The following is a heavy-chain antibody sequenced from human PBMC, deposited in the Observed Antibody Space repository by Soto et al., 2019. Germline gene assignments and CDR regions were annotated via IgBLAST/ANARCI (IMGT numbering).Heavy chain of an antibody. CDR1: GFLFSSYS. J-gene: IGHJ4*02. D-gene: IGHD3-3*01. Sequence: PGGSLRLSCTGSGFLFSSYSMTWVRQAPGKGLEWVSSISGTGSYIYYADSVKGRFTISRDNTQKSLYLKLDSLGVEDTAVYYCARVHSDFWSGSPHSYFFDFWGQGTMVTVSS. CDR3: ARVHSDFWSGSPHSYFFDF. CDR2: ISGTGSYI. V-gene: IGHV3-21*01.